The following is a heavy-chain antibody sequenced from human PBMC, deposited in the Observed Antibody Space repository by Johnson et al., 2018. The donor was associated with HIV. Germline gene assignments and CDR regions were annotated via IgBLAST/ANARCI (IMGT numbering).Heavy chain of an antibody. Sequence: VQLVESGGDLVQPGGSLKLSCAASGFPFSGSAMHWVRQTPGNGLEWVGHIGTEADAYATSYVASGTGRVIASRDDSENTAYLQMNSLIAEDTAVYYCAREEGDYGDSITDDVFDFWGQGTVVTVSS. J-gene: IGHJ3*01. V-gene: IGHV3-73*02. CDR1: GFPFSGSA. CDR3: AREEGDYGDSITDDVFDF. CDR2: IGTEADAYAT. D-gene: IGHD4-17*01.